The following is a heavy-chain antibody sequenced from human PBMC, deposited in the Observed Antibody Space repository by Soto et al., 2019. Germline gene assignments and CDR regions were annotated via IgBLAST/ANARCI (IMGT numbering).Heavy chain of an antibody. CDR3: ARMVIANDAFDI. Sequence: SETLSLTCTVSGGSISSGDYYWSWIRQPPGKGLEWIGYIYYSGSTYYNPSLKSRVTISVDTSKNQFSLKLSSVTAADTAVYYCARMVIANDAFDIWGQGTMVTVSS. J-gene: IGHJ3*02. CDR2: IYYSGST. CDR1: GGSISSGDYY. V-gene: IGHV4-30-4*01. D-gene: IGHD2-21*01.